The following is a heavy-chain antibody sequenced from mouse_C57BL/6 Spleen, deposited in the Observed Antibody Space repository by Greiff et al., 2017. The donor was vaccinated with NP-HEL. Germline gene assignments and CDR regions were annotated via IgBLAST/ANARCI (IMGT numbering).Heavy chain of an antibody. CDR2: INPGNGGT. CDR3: ARDSSAYYAMDY. J-gene: IGHJ4*01. Sequence: QVQLQQPGTELVKPGASVKLSCTASGYTFTSYWMHWVKQRPGQGLEWIGNINPGNGGTNYNEKFKSKATLTVDKSSSTAYMQLSSLTSEDSAVXYCARDSSAYYAMDYWGQGTSVTVSS. D-gene: IGHD3-2*02. V-gene: IGHV1-53*01. CDR1: GYTFTSYW.